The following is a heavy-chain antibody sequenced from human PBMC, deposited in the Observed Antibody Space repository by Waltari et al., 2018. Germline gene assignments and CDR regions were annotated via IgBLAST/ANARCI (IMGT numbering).Heavy chain of an antibody. Sequence: QVQLQESGPGLVKPSETLSLTCTVSGGSISSYSWSWIRQPPGKGLEWIGYIYYSGSTNYNPSLKSRVTISVDTSKNQFSLKLSSVTAADTAVYYCARGRGSSGWVDYWGQGTLVTVSS. V-gene: IGHV4-59*01. CDR2: IYYSGST. CDR1: GGSISSYS. CDR3: ARGRGSSGWVDY. D-gene: IGHD6-19*01. J-gene: IGHJ4*02.